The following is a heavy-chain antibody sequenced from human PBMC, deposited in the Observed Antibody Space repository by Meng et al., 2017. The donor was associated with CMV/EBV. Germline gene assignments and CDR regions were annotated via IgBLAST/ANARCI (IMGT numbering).Heavy chain of an antibody. V-gene: IGHV3-48*04. J-gene: IGHJ4*02. CDR2: ISSSSSTI. Sequence: GGPLRLSCAASGFTFSSYSMNWVRQAPGKGLEWVSYISSSSSTIYYADSVKGRFTISRDNAKNSLYLQMNSLRAEDTAVYYCARGLAARPWDYWGQGTLVTVSS. D-gene: IGHD6-6*01. CDR3: ARGLAARPWDY. CDR1: GFTFSSYS.